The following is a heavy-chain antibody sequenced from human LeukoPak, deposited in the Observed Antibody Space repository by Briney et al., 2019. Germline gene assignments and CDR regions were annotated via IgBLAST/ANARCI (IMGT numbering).Heavy chain of an antibody. J-gene: IGHJ4*02. V-gene: IGHV1-69*13. CDR1: GGTFSSYA. CDR2: IIPIFGTA. D-gene: IGHD3-16*02. CDR3: ARDRAYDYVWGSYRLFDY. Sequence: SVKVSCKASGGTFSSYAISWVRQAPGQGLEWMGGIIPIFGTANYAQKCQGRVTITADESTSTAYMELSSLRSEDTAVYYCARDRAYDYVWGSYRLFDYWGQGTLVTVSS.